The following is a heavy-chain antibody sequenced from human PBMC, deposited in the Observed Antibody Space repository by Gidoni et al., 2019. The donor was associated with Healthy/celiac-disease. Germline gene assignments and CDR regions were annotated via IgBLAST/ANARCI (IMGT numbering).Heavy chain of an antibody. V-gene: IGHV3-23*04. Sequence: EVQLVESGGGLVQTGGSLRRSCAASGFTFSSYAMRWVRQAPGKGLGWVSAISGSGGSTYFADSVKGRFTISRDNSKNTLYLQMNSLRAEDTAVYYCAKSVAAADYYFDYWGQGTLVTVSS. J-gene: IGHJ4*02. CDR3: AKSVAAADYYFDY. D-gene: IGHD6-13*01. CDR2: ISGSGGST. CDR1: GFTFSSYA.